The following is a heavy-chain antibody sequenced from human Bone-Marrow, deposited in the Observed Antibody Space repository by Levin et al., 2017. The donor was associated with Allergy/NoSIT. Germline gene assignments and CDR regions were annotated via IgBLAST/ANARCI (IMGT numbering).Heavy chain of an antibody. CDR2: IYYSGRT. J-gene: IGHJ6*02. CDR1: GVSINGGGFF. CDR3: ARAPPGYYGLDV. V-gene: IGHV4-31*03. Sequence: SETLSLTCTVSGVSINGGGFFWNWIRQHPGMGLEWVGNIYYSGRTDYNPSLKSRVSISMDTSRNQLSLTVTSVTAADSAVYYWARAPPGYYGLDVWGQGTTVAVSS.